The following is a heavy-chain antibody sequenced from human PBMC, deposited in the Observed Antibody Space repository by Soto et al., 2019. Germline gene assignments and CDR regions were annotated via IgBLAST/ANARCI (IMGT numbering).Heavy chain of an antibody. J-gene: IGHJ4*02. CDR2: ISSRSSTI. V-gene: IGHV3-48*01. D-gene: IGHD3-10*01. CDR3: ANGYCDYGDYYDY. Sequence: GSLRLSCAASGFTFSSYSMNWVRQAPGRGLEWVSYISSRSSTIYYADSVKGRFTISRDNAKNSLYLQMNSLRAEDTAVYYCANGYCDYGDYYDYWSRGSLVTVSA. CDR1: GFTFSSYS.